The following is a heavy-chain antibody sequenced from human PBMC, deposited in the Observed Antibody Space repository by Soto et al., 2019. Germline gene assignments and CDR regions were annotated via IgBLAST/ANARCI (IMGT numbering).Heavy chain of an antibody. CDR1: GGSISSGGYY. V-gene: IGHV4-31*03. CDR2: IYYSGST. Sequence: QVQLQESGPGLVKPLQTLSLTCTVSGGSISSGGYYWSWIRQHPGKGLEWIGYIYYSGSTYYNPSLKSRVTISVDTSKNQFSLKLSSVTAADTAVYYCASLSGSSGSYRAAFDIWGQGTMVTVSS. J-gene: IGHJ3*02. CDR3: ASLSGSSGSYRAAFDI. D-gene: IGHD1-26*01.